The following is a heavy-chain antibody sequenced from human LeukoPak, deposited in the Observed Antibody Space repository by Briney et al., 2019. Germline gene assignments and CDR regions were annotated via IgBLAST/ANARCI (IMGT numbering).Heavy chain of an antibody. CDR3: AASTTVITPINY. D-gene: IGHD4-23*01. J-gene: IGHJ4*02. CDR1: GFTFNNYG. Sequence: GGSLRLSCAASGFTFNNYGMHYVRQAPGKGLEWVSSISGSGGSTYYAGSVRGRFTVSRDNSKNTLFLRMFSLRPEETAVYFCAASTTVITPINYWGQGTLVTVSS. V-gene: IGHV3-23*01. CDR2: ISGSGGST.